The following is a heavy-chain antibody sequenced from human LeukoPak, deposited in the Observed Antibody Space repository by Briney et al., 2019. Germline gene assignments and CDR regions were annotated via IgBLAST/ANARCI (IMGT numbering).Heavy chain of an antibody. V-gene: IGHV4-4*09. CDR1: GGSISSYY. D-gene: IGHD4-17*01. Sequence: SETLSLTCTVSGGSISSYYWSWIRQPPGKGLEWIGYIYTSGSTNYNPSLKSRVTISVDTSKNQFSLKLSSVTAADTAVYYCARQPTSVTTFAFDIWGQGTVVTVSS. CDR3: ARQPTSVTTFAFDI. J-gene: IGHJ3*02. CDR2: IYTSGST.